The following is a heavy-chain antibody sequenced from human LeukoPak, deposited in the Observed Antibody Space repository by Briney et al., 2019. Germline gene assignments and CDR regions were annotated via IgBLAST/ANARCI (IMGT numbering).Heavy chain of an antibody. D-gene: IGHD6-13*01. CDR3: ARDSFAQLGYFDY. J-gene: IGHJ4*02. Sequence: GGSLRLSCAASGFAFSSYSMNWVRQAPGKGLEWVSSISSSSSCIYYADSVKGRFTISRDNAKNSLYLQMNSLRAEDTAVYYCARDSFAQLGYFDYWGQGTLVTVSS. CDR1: GFAFSSYS. CDR2: ISSSSSCI. V-gene: IGHV3-21*01.